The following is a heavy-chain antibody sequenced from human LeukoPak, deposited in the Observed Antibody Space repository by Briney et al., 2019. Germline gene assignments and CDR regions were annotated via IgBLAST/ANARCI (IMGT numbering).Heavy chain of an antibody. CDR3: ARGASVGATYYFDY. CDR2: IYTSGST. J-gene: IGHJ4*02. D-gene: IGHD1-26*01. Sequence: SETLSLTCTVSGGSISSGGYYWSWIRQHPGKGLEWIGHIYTSGSTNYNPSLKSRVTISVDTSKNQFSLKLSSVTAADTAVYYCARGASVGATYYFDYWGQGTLVTVSS. CDR1: GGSISSGGYY. V-gene: IGHV4-61*09.